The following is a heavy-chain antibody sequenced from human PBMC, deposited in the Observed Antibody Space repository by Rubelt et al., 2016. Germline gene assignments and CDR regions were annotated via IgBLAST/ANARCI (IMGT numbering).Heavy chain of an antibody. CDR1: GYTFTGYY. V-gene: IGHV1-2*02. CDR3: ARDRGGYYFDY. Sequence: QVQLVQSGAEVKKPGASVKVSCKASGYTFTGYYMHWVRQAPGQGLEWMGWINPNSGGTNDAQKFQGRVTMTTDTSTSTAYMELRSRRSDDTAVYYCARDRGGYYFDYWGQGTLVTVSS. J-gene: IGHJ4*02. D-gene: IGHD2-15*01. CDR2: INPNSGGT.